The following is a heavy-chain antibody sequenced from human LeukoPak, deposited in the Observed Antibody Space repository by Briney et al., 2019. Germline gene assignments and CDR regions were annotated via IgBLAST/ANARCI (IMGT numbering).Heavy chain of an antibody. V-gene: IGHV3-23*01. CDR2: VSGGGGST. CDR1: GFTFSIYA. CDR3: AEHAGTTRLTKDC. Sequence: GGSLRLSCAASGFTFSIYAMSWVRQAPGKGLEWVSAVSGGGGSTYYADSVKGRFTISRDNSKNTLYLQMNSLRAEDTAVYYCAEHAGTTRLTKDCWGQGTLVTVSS. D-gene: IGHD1-7*01. J-gene: IGHJ4*02.